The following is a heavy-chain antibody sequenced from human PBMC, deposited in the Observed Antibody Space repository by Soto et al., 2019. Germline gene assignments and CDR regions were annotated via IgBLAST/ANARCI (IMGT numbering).Heavy chain of an antibody. Sequence: ASVKVSCTASGFTFTSSAVQWVRQARGQRLEWIGWIVVGSGNTNYAQKFQERATIARDMSTDTAYMELSNLRSDDTAVYYCAAGLRKGTGTLDYWGQGTLVTVSS. V-gene: IGHV1-58*01. J-gene: IGHJ4*02. CDR3: AAGLRKGTGTLDY. CDR2: IVVGSGNT. D-gene: IGHD3-10*01. CDR1: GFTFTSSA.